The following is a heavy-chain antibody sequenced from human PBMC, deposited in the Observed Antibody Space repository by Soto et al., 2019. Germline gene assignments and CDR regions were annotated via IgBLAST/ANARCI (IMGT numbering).Heavy chain of an antibody. J-gene: IGHJ6*02. D-gene: IGHD4-17*01. V-gene: IGHV4-59*01. CDR3: ASYGDYSLVDYGMVV. CDR2: IYYSGST. CDR1: GGSISSYY. Sequence: LSLTCTVSGGSISSYYWSWIRQPPGKGLEWIGYIYYSGSTNYNPSLKSRVTISVDTSKNQFSLKLSSVTAADTAVYYCASYGDYSLVDYGMVVWGQGTTVTVSS.